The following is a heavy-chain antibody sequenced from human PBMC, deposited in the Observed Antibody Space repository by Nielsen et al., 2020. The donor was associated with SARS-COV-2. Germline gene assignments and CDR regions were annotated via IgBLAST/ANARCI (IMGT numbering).Heavy chain of an antibody. V-gene: IGHV4-59*01. CDR3: ARDRELYRWFDA. CDR2: IYYSGST. D-gene: IGHD3-10*01. CDR1: GGSISSYY. J-gene: IGHJ5*02. Sequence: SETLSLTCTVSGGSISSYYWSWIRQPPGKGLEWIGYIYYSGSTNYNPSLKSRVTISVDTSKNQFSLKLSSVTAADTAVYYCARDRELYRWFDAWGQGTLVTVSS.